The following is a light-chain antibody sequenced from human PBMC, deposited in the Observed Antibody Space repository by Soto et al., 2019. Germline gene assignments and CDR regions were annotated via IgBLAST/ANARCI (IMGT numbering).Light chain of an antibody. V-gene: IGLV2-18*01. Sequence: QSALTQPPSVSGSPGQSVTISCAGTSTGVVSYNRVSWYQQHPGTAPKLMIYEVSKRPSGVPNRFSGSKSGNTASLTISGLQAADEADYYCSLYKSENDYVFGTGTKVTVL. CDR3: SLYKSENDYV. CDR1: STGVVSYNR. J-gene: IGLJ1*01. CDR2: EVS.